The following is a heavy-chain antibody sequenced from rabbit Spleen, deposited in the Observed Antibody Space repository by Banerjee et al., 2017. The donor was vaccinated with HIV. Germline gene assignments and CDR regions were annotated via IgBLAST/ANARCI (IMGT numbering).Heavy chain of an antibody. Sequence: QEQVEESGGGLVQPEGSLTLTCTASGFSFSFNHYMCWVRQTPGKGPEWIACIDSGSSSFTYFAHWAKGRFTISKASSTTVTLQMTSLTVADTATYFCARAGEGGDGYLNLWGPGTLVT. CDR2: IDSGSSSFT. D-gene: IGHD5-1*01. J-gene: IGHJ4*01. V-gene: IGHV1S45*01. CDR1: GFSFSFNHY. CDR3: ARAGEGGDGYLNL.